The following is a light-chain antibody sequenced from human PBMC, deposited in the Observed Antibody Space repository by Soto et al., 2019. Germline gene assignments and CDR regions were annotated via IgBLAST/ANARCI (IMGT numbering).Light chain of an antibody. CDR3: QQDSSWPLT. CDR1: QDIRSS. V-gene: IGKV3-15*01. CDR2: GAS. J-gene: IGKJ4*01. Sequence: IGMSIAPATVAVSPGDGVTLSCGASQDIRSSLAWYQQKPGQAPRLLIYGASIRATGVPATFSGSGSGTEFTLSISSLQSEHLGVYYCQQDSSWPLTFGGGTKVDIK.